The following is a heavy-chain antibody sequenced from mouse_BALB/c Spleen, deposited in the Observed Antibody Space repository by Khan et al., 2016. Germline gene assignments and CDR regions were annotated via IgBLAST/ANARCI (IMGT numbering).Heavy chain of an antibody. CDR3: TRSGGSAYDY. Sequence: QVQLQQPGAELVKPGASVKLSCKASGYIFTSYWLNWVKQRPGQGLEWIGNIYPSDSYTNYNQKFKDRAALTVDRSSSTAYMQLSSPTSEDSAVYYSTRSGGSAYDYWGQGTALTVSS. J-gene: IGHJ2*01. CDR2: IYPSDSYT. D-gene: IGHD1-1*01. V-gene: IGHV1-69*02. CDR1: GYIFTSYW.